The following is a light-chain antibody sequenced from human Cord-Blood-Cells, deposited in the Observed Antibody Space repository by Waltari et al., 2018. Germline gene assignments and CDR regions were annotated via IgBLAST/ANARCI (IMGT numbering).Light chain of an antibody. CDR2: GAS. Sequence: DIVMTQSPATPSVTPGPRAHLSCRASQSVSSNLAWYQQKPGQAPRLLIYGASTSATGIPARFSGSGSGTEFTLTISSLQSEDFAVYYCQQYNNWPPLTFGGGTKVEIK. V-gene: IGKV3-15*01. CDR1: QSVSSN. CDR3: QQYNNWPPLT. J-gene: IGKJ4*01.